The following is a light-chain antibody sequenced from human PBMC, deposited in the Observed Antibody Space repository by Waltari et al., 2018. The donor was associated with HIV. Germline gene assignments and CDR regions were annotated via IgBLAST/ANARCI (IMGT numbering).Light chain of an antibody. CDR3: AAWDDSLSGPV. J-gene: IGLJ3*02. CDR2: RNN. Sequence: QSVLTQPPSASGTPGQRVTISCSGSSSHIGSNYVYWYQQLPGTAPKLLIYRNNQRPSGVPDRFSGSKPGTSASLAISGLRSEDEADYYCAAWDDSLSGPVFGGGTKLTVL. V-gene: IGLV1-47*01. CDR1: SSHIGSNY.